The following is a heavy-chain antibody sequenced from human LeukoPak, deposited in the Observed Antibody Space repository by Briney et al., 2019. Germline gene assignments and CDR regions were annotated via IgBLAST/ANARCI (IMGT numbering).Heavy chain of an antibody. CDR1: GYTFTGYY. CDR2: INPNSGGT. Sequence: ASVKVSCKASGYTFTGYYMHWVRQAPGQGLEWMGWINPNSGGTNYAQKFQGRVTMTRDTSISTAYMELSRLRSDDTAVYYCARVVVRRGYYYYYCMDVWGQGTTVTVSS. D-gene: IGHD2-15*01. J-gene: IGHJ6*02. V-gene: IGHV1-2*02. CDR3: ARVVVRRGYYYYYCMDV.